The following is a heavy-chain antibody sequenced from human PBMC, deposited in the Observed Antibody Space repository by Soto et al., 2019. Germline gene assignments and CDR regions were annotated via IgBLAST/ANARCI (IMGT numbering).Heavy chain of an antibody. J-gene: IGHJ4*02. D-gene: IGHD6-13*01. CDR2: ISYDGSNK. CDR1: GFTFSSYG. Sequence: QVQLVESGGGVVQPGRSLRLSCAASGFTFSSYGMHWVRQAPGKGLEWVAVISYDGSNKYYADSVKGRFTISRDNSKNTLYLQMNSLRAEDTAVYYRAKDLYSSSWSPNFDYWGQGTLVTVSS. V-gene: IGHV3-30*18. CDR3: AKDLYSSSWSPNFDY.